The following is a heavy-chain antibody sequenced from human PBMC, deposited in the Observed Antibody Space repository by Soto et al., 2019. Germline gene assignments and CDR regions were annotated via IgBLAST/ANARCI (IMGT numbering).Heavy chain of an antibody. CDR3: ARVGLSYYDSSGSSPAYYYYGMDV. CDR2: INSDGSST. V-gene: IGHV3-74*01. D-gene: IGHD3-22*01. CDR1: GFTFSSYW. Sequence: GGSLRLSCAASGFTFSSYWMHWVRQAPGKGLVWVSRINSDGSSTSYADSVKGRFTISRDNAKNTLYLQMNSLRAEDTAVYYCARVGLSYYDSSGSSPAYYYYGMDVWGQGTTVTVSS. J-gene: IGHJ6*02.